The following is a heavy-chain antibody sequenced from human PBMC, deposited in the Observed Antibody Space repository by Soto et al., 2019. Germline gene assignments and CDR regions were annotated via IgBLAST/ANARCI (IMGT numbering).Heavy chain of an antibody. D-gene: IGHD6-19*01. J-gene: IGHJ5*02. CDR1: GGSVSSGSYY. CDR2: IYHSGST. Sequence: QVQLQESGPGLVKPSETLSLTCTVSGGSVSSGSYYWGWIRQPPGKGLEWIGYIYHSGSTNYNPSLKSRVTISVHTSKNQFSLSLTSVTAADPAVYYCARLSAAWFDPWGQGTLVTVAS. V-gene: IGHV4-61*01. CDR3: ARLSAAWFDP.